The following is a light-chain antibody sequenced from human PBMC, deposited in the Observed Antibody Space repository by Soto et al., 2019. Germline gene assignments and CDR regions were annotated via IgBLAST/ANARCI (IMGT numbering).Light chain of an antibody. J-gene: IGKJ5*01. CDR3: QQYYNWPLT. CDR2: NAS. CDR1: ENVKFN. Sequence: ETVMTRSPATLSVSPGERATLSCRASENVKFNLAWYQQRPGQAPRLLFYNASTRATAFPARFSGSGSGTDYVLTISSLQSEDFAVYYCQQYYNWPLTFGQGTRLEIK. V-gene: IGKV3-15*01.